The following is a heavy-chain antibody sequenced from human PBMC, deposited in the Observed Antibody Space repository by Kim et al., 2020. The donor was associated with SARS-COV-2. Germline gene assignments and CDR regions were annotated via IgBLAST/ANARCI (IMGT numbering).Heavy chain of an antibody. V-gene: IGHV3-33*01. J-gene: IGHJ5*02. CDR3: ARLGGGYRSGFKA. D-gene: IGHD5-12*01. Sequence: YAGSVKGRYTITRENSENTLELRMNSLRAEDTAVYYWARLGGGYRSGFKAWGQGTLVTVSS.